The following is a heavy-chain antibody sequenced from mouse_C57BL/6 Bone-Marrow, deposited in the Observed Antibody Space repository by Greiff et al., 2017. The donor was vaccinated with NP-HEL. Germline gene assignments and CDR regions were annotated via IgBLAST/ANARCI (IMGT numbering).Heavy chain of an antibody. V-gene: IGHV7-1*01. CDR1: GFTFSDFY. J-gene: IGHJ4*01. CDR2: SRNKANDYTT. CDR3: ARDLDGYSDYYAMDY. Sequence: EVQLMESGGGLVQSGRSLRLSCATSGFTFSDFYMEWVRQAPGKGLEWIAASRNKANDYTTEYSASVKGRFIVSRDTSQSILYLQMNALRAEDTAIYYCARDLDGYSDYYAMDYWGQGTSVTVSS. D-gene: IGHD2-3*01.